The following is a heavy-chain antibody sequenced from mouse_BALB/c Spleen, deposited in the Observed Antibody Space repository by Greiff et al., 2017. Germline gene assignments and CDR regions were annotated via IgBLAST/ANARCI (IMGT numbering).Heavy chain of an antibody. V-gene: IGHV2-9*02. CDR2: IWAGGST. CDR1: GFSLTSYG. J-gene: IGHJ3*01. CDR3: ARVGGNYGAY. Sequence: QVQLKESGPGLVAPSQSLSITCTVSGFSLTSYGVHWVRQPPGKGLEWLGVIWAGGSTNYNSALMSRLSISKDNSKSQVFLKMNSLQTDDTAMYYCARVGGNYGAYWGQGTLVTVSA. D-gene: IGHD2-1*01.